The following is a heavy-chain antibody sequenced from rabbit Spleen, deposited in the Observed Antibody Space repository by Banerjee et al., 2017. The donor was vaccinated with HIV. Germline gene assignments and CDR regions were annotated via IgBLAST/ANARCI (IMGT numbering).Heavy chain of an antibody. CDR3: ARDLVGVIGWNFYL. J-gene: IGHJ4*01. V-gene: IGHV1S45*01. D-gene: IGHD1-1*01. CDR1: GFSFSSNW. CDR2: IDTNDGDT. Sequence: LEESGGGLVKPGGTLTLTCTVSGFSFSSNWICWVRQAPGKGLEWIACIDTNDGDTDYANWPKGRFTISKTSSTTVTLQMTSLTAADTATYFCARDLVGVIGWNFYLWGPGTLVTV.